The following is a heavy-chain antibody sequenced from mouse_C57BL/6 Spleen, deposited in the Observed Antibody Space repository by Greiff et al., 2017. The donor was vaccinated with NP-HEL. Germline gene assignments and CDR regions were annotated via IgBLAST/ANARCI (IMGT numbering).Heavy chain of an antibody. Sequence: QVQLQQPGAELVRPGSSVKLSCKASGYTFTSYWMDWVKQRPGQGLEWIGNIYPSDSETHYNQKFKDKATLTVDKSSSTAYRQLSSLTSEDSAVYYCARCGPYYAMDYWGQGTSVTVSS. J-gene: IGHJ4*01. V-gene: IGHV1-61*01. CDR2: IYPSDSET. CDR3: ARCGPYYAMDY. CDR1: GYTFTSYW.